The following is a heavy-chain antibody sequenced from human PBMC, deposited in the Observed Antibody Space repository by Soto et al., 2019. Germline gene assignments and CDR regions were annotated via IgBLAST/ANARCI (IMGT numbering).Heavy chain of an antibody. D-gene: IGHD3-16*01. J-gene: IGHJ6*02. Sequence: QVQLQQWGAGLLKPSETLSLTCAVYGGSFSGYYWSWIRQPPGKGLEWIGEINHSGSTNYNPSLKSRVTISVDTSKNQFSLKLSSVTAADTAVYYCARRGRIIDYYGMDVWGQGTTVTVSS. CDR3: ARRGRIIDYYGMDV. V-gene: IGHV4-34*01. CDR1: GGSFSGYY. CDR2: INHSGST.